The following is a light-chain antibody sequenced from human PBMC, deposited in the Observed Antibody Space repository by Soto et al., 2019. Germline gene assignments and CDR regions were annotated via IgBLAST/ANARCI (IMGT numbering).Light chain of an antibody. Sequence: QSALTQPPSASGSPGQSVTISCTGSSSDVGGHNHVSWYQQHPGKAPKLMIYVVSKRPSGVPDRFSGSKSVNTASLTVSGLQAEDEADYYCSSYAGSMNLIFGGGTQLTVL. V-gene: IGLV2-8*01. J-gene: IGLJ2*01. CDR3: SSYAGSMNLI. CDR2: VVS. CDR1: SSDVGGHNH.